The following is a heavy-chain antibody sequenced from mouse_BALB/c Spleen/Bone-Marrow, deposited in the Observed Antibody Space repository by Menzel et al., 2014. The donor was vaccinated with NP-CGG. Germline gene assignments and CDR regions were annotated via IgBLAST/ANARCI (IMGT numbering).Heavy chain of an antibody. CDR2: IYPGNSDT. V-gene: IGHV1-5*01. Sequence: EVQLQQSGTVLARPGAAVKMSCKASGYTFSNYWMHRVKQRPGQGLEWIGTIYPGNSDTTYNQKFKGKAKLTAVTSTSTAYMDLSSLTNEDSAVYYCTTLARTNFDYWGQGTTRTVSS. J-gene: IGHJ2*01. CDR3: TTLARTNFDY. D-gene: IGHD3-1*01. CDR1: GYTFSNYW.